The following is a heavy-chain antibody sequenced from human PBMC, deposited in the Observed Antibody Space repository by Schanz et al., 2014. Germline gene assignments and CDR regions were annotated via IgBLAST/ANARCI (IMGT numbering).Heavy chain of an antibody. CDR3: ARESGGQTNFYYYYGMDV. Sequence: EVQLLESGGGLVQPGGSLRLSCAASGFTFSIYGMSWVRQAPEKGLEWVSYISSSSGTIYYADSVKGRFTISRDNAKNLLYLQMNGLRAEDTAVYYCARESGGQTNFYYYYGMDVWGQGTTVTVSS. J-gene: IGHJ6*02. V-gene: IGHV3-48*01. D-gene: IGHD3-10*01. CDR2: ISSSSGTI. CDR1: GFTFSIYG.